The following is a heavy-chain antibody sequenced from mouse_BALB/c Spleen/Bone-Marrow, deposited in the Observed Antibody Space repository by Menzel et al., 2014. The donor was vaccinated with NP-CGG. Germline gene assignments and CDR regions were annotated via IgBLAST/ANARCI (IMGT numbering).Heavy chain of an antibody. CDR1: GFDFSGYW. CDR2: INPDSSTI. Sequence: EVQLQQSGGGLVQPGGSLKLSCAASGFDFSGYWMSWVRQAPGKGLEWIGEINPDSSTISYTPSLKDKFIISRDNAKNTLYLQMSKVRSEDTALYYCTRLYYYGNFDYWGQGTTLTVSS. V-gene: IGHV4-1*02. J-gene: IGHJ2*01. D-gene: IGHD1-1*01. CDR3: TRLYYYGNFDY.